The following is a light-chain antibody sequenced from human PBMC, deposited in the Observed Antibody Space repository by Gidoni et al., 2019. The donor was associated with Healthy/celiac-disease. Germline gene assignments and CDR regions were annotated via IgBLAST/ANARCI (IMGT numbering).Light chain of an antibody. CDR1: SSNIGSNY. CDR3: AAWDDSLSVL. CDR2: SNN. Sequence: QSVLTQPPSASGTPGQMVTISCSGSSSNIGSNYVYWYQQLPGTAPKLLIYSNNQRPSGVPDRFSGSKSGTSASLAISGLRSEDEDDYYCAAWDDSLSVLFGGGTKLTVL. J-gene: IGLJ2*01. V-gene: IGLV1-47*02.